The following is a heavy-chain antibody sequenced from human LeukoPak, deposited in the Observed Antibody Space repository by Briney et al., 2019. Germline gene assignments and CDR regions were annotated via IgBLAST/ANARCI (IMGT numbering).Heavy chain of an antibody. J-gene: IGHJ4*02. CDR2: IYTSGST. Sequence: SETLSLTCTVSGGSISSYYWSWIRQPAGKGLEWIGRIYTSGSTNYNPSLKSRVPMSVDTSKNQFSLTLSSVTAADTAVFYCARENSGSYREFDYWGQGTLVTVSS. D-gene: IGHD1-26*01. CDR1: GGSISSYY. CDR3: ARENSGSYREFDY. V-gene: IGHV4-4*07.